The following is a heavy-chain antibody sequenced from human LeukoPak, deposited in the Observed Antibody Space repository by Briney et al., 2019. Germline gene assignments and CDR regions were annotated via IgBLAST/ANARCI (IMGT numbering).Heavy chain of an antibody. CDR2: ISSSSSYI. CDR3: ARDRHVVVVTAIEYDAFDI. Sequence: GGSLTLTCAASGFTFSSYSMTWVRQAPGQGMEWVSPISSSSSYIYYADSVKGRFTISRDNAKNSLYLQMNSLRAEDTAVYYCARDRHVVVVTAIEYDAFDIWGQGTMVTVSS. CDR1: GFTFSSYS. D-gene: IGHD2-21*02. J-gene: IGHJ3*02. V-gene: IGHV3-21*01.